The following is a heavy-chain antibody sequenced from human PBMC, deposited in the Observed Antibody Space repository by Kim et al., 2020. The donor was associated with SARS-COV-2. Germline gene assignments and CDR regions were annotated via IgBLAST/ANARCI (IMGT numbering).Heavy chain of an antibody. CDR3: ASLYDYVWGSYRYTRSHFDY. CDR1: GFTFSSYS. CDR2: ISSSSSYI. V-gene: IGHV3-21*01. Sequence: GGSLRLSCAASGFTFSSYSMNWVRQAPGKGLEWVSSISSSSSYIYYADSVKGRFTISRDNAKNSLYLQMNSLRAEDTAVYYCASLYDYVWGSYRYTRSHFDYWGQGTLVTVSS. D-gene: IGHD3-16*02. J-gene: IGHJ4*02.